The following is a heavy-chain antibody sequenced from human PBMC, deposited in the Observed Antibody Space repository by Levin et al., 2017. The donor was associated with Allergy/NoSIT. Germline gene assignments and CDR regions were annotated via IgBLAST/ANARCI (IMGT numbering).Heavy chain of an antibody. V-gene: IGHV3-48*02. CDR2: ISSSSSSI. CDR3: AGMKSNILDAVGV. D-gene: IGHD2/OR15-2a*01. J-gene: IGHJ3*01. CDR1: GVAFSSYS. Sequence: GGSLRLSCVASGVAFSSYSMNWVRQAPGKGLEWISYISSSSSSIDYADSVKGRFTISRDNAKNSLFLQMNSLSDEDTAVYLCAGMKSNILDAVGVWGQGAMVTVSS.